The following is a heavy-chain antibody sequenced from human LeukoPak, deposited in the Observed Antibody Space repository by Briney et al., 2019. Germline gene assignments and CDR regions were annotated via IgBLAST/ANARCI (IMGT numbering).Heavy chain of an antibody. J-gene: IGHJ4*02. D-gene: IGHD6-13*01. CDR1: GFTFSSYG. CDR2: ISSSSSTI. Sequence: GGSLRLYCAASGFTFSSYGMHWVRQAPGKGLEWLSYISSSSSTIYYADSVKGRFTISRDNAKNSLYLQMNSLRAEDTAVYYCANSDSWDFDYWGQGTLVTVSS. CDR3: ANSDSWDFDY. V-gene: IGHV3-48*01.